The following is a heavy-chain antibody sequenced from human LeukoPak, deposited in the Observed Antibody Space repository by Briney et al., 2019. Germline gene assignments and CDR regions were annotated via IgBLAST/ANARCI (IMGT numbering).Heavy chain of an antibody. V-gene: IGHV3-23*01. CDR2: ISNDGGGT. Sequence: PGGSLRLSCAASGFIFNNYGLIWVRQAPGKGLQWVSAISNDGGGTTYPDFVKGRFTISRDNSKNTLYLQMNSLRAEDTAVYYCAKDSMIAVAGRVFDYWGQGTLVTVSS. CDR1: GFIFNNYG. D-gene: IGHD6-19*01. J-gene: IGHJ4*02. CDR3: AKDSMIAVAGRVFDY.